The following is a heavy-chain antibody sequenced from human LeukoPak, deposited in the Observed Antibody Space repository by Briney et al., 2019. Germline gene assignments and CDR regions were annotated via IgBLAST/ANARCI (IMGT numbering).Heavy chain of an antibody. J-gene: IGHJ4*02. Sequence: GGSLRLSCAASGFTFSSYAMSWVRQAPGKGLEWVSAISGSGGSTYYADSVKGRFTISRDNSKNTLYLQMNSLRAEDTAVYYCAKGRGYYDSSGFLGQYFDYWGQGTLVTVSS. CDR1: GFTFSSYA. CDR2: ISGSGGST. V-gene: IGHV3-23*01. D-gene: IGHD3-22*01. CDR3: AKGRGYYDSSGFLGQYFDY.